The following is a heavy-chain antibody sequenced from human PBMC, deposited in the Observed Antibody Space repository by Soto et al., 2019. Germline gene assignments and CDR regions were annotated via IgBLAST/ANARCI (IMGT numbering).Heavy chain of an antibody. Sequence: ASVKVSCKASGYTFTGYYMHWVRQAPGQGLEWMGWINPNSGGTNYAQKFQGRVTMTRDTSIRTAYMELSRLRSDDTAVYYCASTGPSSSWYGHFDYWGQGTLVTVSS. CDR2: INPNSGGT. D-gene: IGHD6-13*01. CDR3: ASTGPSSSWYGHFDY. J-gene: IGHJ4*02. CDR1: GYTFTGYY. V-gene: IGHV1-2*02.